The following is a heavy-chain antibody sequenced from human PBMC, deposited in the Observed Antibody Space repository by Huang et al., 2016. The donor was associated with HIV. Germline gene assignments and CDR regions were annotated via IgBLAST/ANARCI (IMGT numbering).Heavy chain of an antibody. CDR3: ARARGYYDSSVSYYFDY. CDR1: GGTFSSYA. D-gene: IGHD3-22*01. J-gene: IGHJ4*02. V-gene: IGHV1-69*13. CDR2: SIPNIGTA. Sequence: QVQLVQSGAEVKKPGSSVKVSCKASGGTFSSYAISWVRQAPGQGLEWIGGSIPNIGTASYAPKFQCRVTITADESTSTAYMELGSLISEDTAVYYCARARGYYDSSVSYYFDYWAREPWSPSPQ.